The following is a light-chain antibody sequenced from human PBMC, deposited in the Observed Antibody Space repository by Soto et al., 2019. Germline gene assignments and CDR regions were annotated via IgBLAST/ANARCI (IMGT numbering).Light chain of an antibody. CDR2: AAS. CDR3: QQCGSSPWT. V-gene: IGKV3-20*01. Sequence: EIVLTHSPGTLSLSPWERATLSCGASQSVSSYYLAWYQQKPGQAPRLLIYAASSRATGIPDRFSGGGSGTDFTHTISRLEPEDFAVYYCQQCGSSPWTFGQGTKVDIK. CDR1: QSVSSYY. J-gene: IGKJ1*01.